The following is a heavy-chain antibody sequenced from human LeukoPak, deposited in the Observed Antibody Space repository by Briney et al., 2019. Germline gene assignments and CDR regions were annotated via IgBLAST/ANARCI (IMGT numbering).Heavy chain of an antibody. CDR1: GFTFSDYY. V-gene: IGHV3-11*04. CDR2: ISSSGSTI. J-gene: IGHJ6*03. CDR3: ARDSRTSIAAAGTAYYYYYMDV. D-gene: IGHD6-13*01. Sequence: GGSLRLSCAASGFTFSDYYMSWIRQAPGKGLEWVSYISSSGSTIYYAESVKGRFTISRDNAKNSLYLQMNSLRAEDTAVYYCARDSRTSIAAAGTAYYYYYMDVWGKGTTVTVSS.